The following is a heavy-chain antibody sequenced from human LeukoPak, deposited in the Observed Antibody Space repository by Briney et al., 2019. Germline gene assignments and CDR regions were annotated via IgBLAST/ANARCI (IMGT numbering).Heavy chain of an antibody. D-gene: IGHD2-2*01. Sequence: PGGSLRLSCAASGFTFSSYWMHWVRQAPGKGLEWVAVISYDGSNKYYADSVKGRFTISRDNSKNTLYLQMNSLRAEDTAVYYCAKDWAVVVPAAIFDYWGQGTLVTVSS. V-gene: IGHV3-30*18. J-gene: IGHJ4*02. CDR2: ISYDGSNK. CDR1: GFTFSSYW. CDR3: AKDWAVVVPAAIFDY.